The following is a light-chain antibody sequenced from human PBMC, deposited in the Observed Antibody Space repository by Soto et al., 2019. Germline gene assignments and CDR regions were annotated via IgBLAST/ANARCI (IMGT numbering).Light chain of an antibody. J-gene: IGLJ1*01. CDR1: SSDVGSYNY. Sequence: SVLTQPASVSGSPGQAITISCTGTSSDVGSYNYVSWYQQHPGKAPKLMIYEVSNRPSGVSSRFSGSKSGNTASLTISGLQAEDEADYYCSSYTSSGTLFGTGTKGTV. CDR3: SSYTSSGTL. V-gene: IGLV2-14*01. CDR2: EVS.